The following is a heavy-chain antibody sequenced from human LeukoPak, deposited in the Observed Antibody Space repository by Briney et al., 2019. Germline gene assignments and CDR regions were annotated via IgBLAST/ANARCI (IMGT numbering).Heavy chain of an antibody. D-gene: IGHD6-19*01. Sequence: ASVKVSCKASGYTFSSYDISWVRQAPGQGLEWMGWISAYNGNTNYAQKLQGRVTMTTDTSTSTAYMELRSLRSDDTAVYYCARSGTAIAVARDWFDPWGQGTLVTVSS. V-gene: IGHV1-18*01. J-gene: IGHJ5*02. CDR2: ISAYNGNT. CDR3: ARSGTAIAVARDWFDP. CDR1: GYTFSSYD.